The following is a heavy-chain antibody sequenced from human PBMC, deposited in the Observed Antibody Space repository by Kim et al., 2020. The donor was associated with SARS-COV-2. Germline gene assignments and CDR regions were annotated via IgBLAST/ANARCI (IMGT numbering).Heavy chain of an antibody. CDR1: GFTFSSYS. CDR3: AREGGWLQLWGDY. CDR2: ISSSSTI. Sequence: GGSLRLSCAASGFTFSSYSMNWVRQAPGKGLEWVSYISSSSTIYYADSVKGRFTISRDNAKNSLYLQMNSLRDEDTAVYYCAREGGWLQLWGDYWGQGTLVTVSS. J-gene: IGHJ4*02. V-gene: IGHV3-48*02. D-gene: IGHD5-12*01.